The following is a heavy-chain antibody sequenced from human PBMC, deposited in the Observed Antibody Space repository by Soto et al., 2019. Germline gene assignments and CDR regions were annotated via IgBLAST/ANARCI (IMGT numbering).Heavy chain of an antibody. V-gene: IGHV3-30-3*01. CDR1: GFTFSSYA. CDR3: ARDRTGATAIDY. Sequence: VQLVESGGGLVKPGGSLRLSCAASGFTFSSYAMHWVRQAPGKGLEWVAVISYDGSNKYYADSVKGRFTISRDKSKNTLNLQMNSLRAEDTAVYYCARDRTGATAIDYWGQGTLVTVSS. CDR2: ISYDGSNK. D-gene: IGHD1-7*01. J-gene: IGHJ4*02.